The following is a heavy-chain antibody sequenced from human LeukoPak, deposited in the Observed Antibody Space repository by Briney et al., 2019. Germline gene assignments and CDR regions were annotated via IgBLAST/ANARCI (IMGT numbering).Heavy chain of an antibody. J-gene: IGHJ4*02. V-gene: IGHV4-39*01. CDR2: IFYSGST. D-gene: IGHD6-13*01. CDR3: ARLRPEGAAGSPDY. CDR1: GGSISSSSYY. Sequence: PSETLSLACTVSGGSISSSSYYWGWIRQPPGKGLEWIGSIFYSGSTYYNPSLKRRVTIFVDTSKNQFSLKLSSVTAADTAVYYCARLRPEGAAGSPDYWGQGTLVTVSS.